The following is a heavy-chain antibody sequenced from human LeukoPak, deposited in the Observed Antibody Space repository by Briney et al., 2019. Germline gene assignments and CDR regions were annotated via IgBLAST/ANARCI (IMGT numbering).Heavy chain of an antibody. CDR2: IIVSGGST. CDR3: AKDKVTVVYYLDY. V-gene: IGHV3-23*01. Sequence: PGGSLSLSCAAAGFTFSSYSMSWVRQPPGKGLEWVSAIIVSGGSTYYADSVEGRFTISRDNSKNTLYLQMNSLIAEDTAVYYCAKDKVTVVYYLDYWGEGTRVTVSS. CDR1: GFTFSSYS. J-gene: IGHJ4*02. D-gene: IGHD5-18*01.